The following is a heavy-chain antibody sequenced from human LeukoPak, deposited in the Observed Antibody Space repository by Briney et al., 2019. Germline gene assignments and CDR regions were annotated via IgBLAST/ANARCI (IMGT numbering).Heavy chain of an antibody. D-gene: IGHD4-17*01. J-gene: IGHJ3*02. CDR2: INHSGST. Sequence: SETLSLTCAVYGGSFSGYYWSWIRQPPGKGLEWIGEINHSGSTNYNPSLKSRVTISVDTSKNQFSLKLSSVTAADTAVYYCARDPSAEKGYGDYVPAFDIWGQGTMVTVSS. CDR3: ARDPSAEKGYGDYVPAFDI. V-gene: IGHV4-34*01. CDR1: GGSFSGYY.